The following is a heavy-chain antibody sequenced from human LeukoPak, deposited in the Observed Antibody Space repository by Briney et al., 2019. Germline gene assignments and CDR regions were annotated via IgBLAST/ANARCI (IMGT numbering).Heavy chain of an antibody. Sequence: SETLSLTCAVYGGSFSGYYWSWIRQPPGKGLEWIGEINHSGSTNYNPSLKSRVTISVDTSKNQFSLKLSSVTAADTAVYYCARDEDWREISWGQGTLVTVSS. J-gene: IGHJ4*02. CDR3: ARDEDWREIS. V-gene: IGHV4-34*01. CDR2: INHSGST. D-gene: IGHD3/OR15-3a*01. CDR1: GGSFSGYY.